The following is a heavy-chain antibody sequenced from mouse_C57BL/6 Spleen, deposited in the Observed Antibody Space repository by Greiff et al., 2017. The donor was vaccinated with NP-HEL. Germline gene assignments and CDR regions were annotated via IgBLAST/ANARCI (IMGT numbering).Heavy chain of an antibody. D-gene: IGHD2-5*01. V-gene: IGHV1-52*01. CDR2: IDPSDSET. Sequence: VQLQQPGAELVRPGSSVKLSCKASGYTFTSYWMHWVKQRPIQGLEWIGNIDPSDSETHYNQKFKDKATLTVDKSSSTAYMQLSSLTSEDSAVYYCARHSKLYYFDYWGQGTTLTVSS. CDR3: ARHSKLYYFDY. CDR1: GYTFTSYW. J-gene: IGHJ2*01.